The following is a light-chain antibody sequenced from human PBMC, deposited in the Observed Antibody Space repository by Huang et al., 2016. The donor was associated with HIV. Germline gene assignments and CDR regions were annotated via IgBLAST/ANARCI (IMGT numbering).Light chain of an antibody. V-gene: IGKV1-39*01. CDR3: QQSYSAPFT. J-gene: IGKJ3*01. CDR1: QTINTY. CDR2: AAS. Sequence: DIQMTQSPSSLSASLGDRITITCRASQTINTYLNWYQQKSGRAPKLLIYAASSLKSGVPSRFSGSGSGTDVSLTISNLQPEDFATYYCQQSYSAPFTFGPGTKLNV.